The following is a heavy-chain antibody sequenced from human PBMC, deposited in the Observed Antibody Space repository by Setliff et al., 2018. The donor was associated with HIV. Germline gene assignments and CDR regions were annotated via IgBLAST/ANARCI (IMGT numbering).Heavy chain of an antibody. Sequence: LSLTCTVSGGSISSHYWSWIRQSPGKGLEWIGEINHSGSTKHNPSLKSRVTISIDTSENQFSLKLSSVTAADTAVYYCARDRDGYTYFDYWGQGTLVTVSS. J-gene: IGHJ4*02. V-gene: IGHV4-34*01. D-gene: IGHD5-12*01. CDR2: INHSGST. CDR1: GGSISSHY. CDR3: ARDRDGYTYFDY.